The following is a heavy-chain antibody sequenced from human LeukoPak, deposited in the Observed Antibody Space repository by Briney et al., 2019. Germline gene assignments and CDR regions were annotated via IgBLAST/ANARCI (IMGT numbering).Heavy chain of an antibody. J-gene: IGHJ4*02. Sequence: PGRTLRLSCAASGFAFSSYGMHWVRHAPGKGLGWVAVIWYDGSNTYYADSVKGRFTISRDNSKNTLYLQMNSLRAEDTAVYYCARDRVAATTALGDWGQGTLVTVSS. CDR3: ARDRVAATTALGD. CDR2: IWYDGSNT. CDR1: GFAFSSYG. V-gene: IGHV3-33*01. D-gene: IGHD2-15*01.